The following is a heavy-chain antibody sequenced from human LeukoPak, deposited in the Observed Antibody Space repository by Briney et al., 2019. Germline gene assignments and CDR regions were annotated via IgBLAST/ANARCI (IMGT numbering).Heavy chain of an antibody. CDR1: RYTFTSYG. D-gene: IGHD3-22*01. V-gene: IGHV1-18*01. Sequence: ASVKVSCKASRYTFTSYGISWVRQAPGQGLEWMGWISAYNGNTNYAQKLQGRVTMTTDTSTSTAYMELRSLRSDGTAVYYCARDYYDSSGYYGIDYWGQGTLVTLSS. J-gene: IGHJ4*02. CDR3: ARDYYDSSGYYGIDY. CDR2: ISAYNGNT.